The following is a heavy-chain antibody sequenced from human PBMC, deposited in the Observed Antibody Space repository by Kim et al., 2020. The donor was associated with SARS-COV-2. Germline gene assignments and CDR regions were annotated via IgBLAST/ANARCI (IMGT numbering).Heavy chain of an antibody. J-gene: IGHJ4*02. CDR3: VKSAYDPRVFDY. Sequence: GGSLRLSCAASGFIFTSYWMSWVRQAPGKGLEWVANIKQGGSEKYYVDSVKGRFTISRDNAKNSLYLQMNSMRADDTAVYYCVKSAYDPRVFDYWGEGTLLTVSS. V-gene: IGHV3-7*01. CDR1: GFIFTSYW. CDR2: IKQGGSEK. D-gene: IGHD5-12*01.